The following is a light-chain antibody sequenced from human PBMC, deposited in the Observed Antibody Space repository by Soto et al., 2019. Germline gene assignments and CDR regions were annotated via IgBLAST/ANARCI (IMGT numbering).Light chain of an antibody. J-gene: IGLJ1*01. V-gene: IGLV2-8*01. CDR3: SSYAGSDNPYV. CDR1: SGDVGGYDY. CDR2: EVT. Sequence: QSVLTQPPSASGSPGQSVTISCNGTSGDVGGYDYVSWYQQHPGKAPKLMIYEVTKRTLGVPDRFSGSKSGNTASLTVSGLQAEDEADYYCSSYAGSDNPYVFGTGTKVTVL.